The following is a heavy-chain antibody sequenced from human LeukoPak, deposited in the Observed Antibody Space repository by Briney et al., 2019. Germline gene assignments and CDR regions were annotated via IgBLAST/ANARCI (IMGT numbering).Heavy chain of an antibody. J-gene: IGHJ4*02. Sequence: GGSLRLSCAASGLTFSNYWMNWVRRAPGQGLEWVSTIRTNGAGTHYADSVRGRFTISRDDSKNTLYLQMDSLRAEDTAVYYCARDDYGDSGPLFDYWGQGTLVTVSS. CDR2: IRTNGAGT. V-gene: IGHV3-23*01. CDR1: GLTFSNYW. D-gene: IGHD4-17*01. CDR3: ARDDYGDSGPLFDY.